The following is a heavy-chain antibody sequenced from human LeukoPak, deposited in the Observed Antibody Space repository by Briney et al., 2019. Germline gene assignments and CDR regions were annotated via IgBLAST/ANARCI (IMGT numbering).Heavy chain of an antibody. V-gene: IGHV1-18*01. D-gene: IGHD6-6*01. Sequence: GASVKVSCKASGYTFTNYGITWVRQAPGQGLEWMGWISAYTGNTNYAQKIQGRLTTTTDTSTSTAFMELRSLSSDDTAVYYCARDSPQSSSDYWAQGTLVTVSS. CDR2: ISAYTGNT. J-gene: IGHJ4*02. CDR3: ARDSPQSSSDY. CDR1: GYTFTNYG.